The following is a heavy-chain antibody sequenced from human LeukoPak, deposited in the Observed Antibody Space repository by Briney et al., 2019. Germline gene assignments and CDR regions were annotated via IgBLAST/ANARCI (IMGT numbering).Heavy chain of an antibody. CDR1: GLNFNDND. D-gene: IGHD3-10*01. Sequence: GGSLRLSCAASGLNFNDNDMDWVRQARGKGLEWAAVIWDDGSNKYYAESVKGRFTISRDISKNMLYLQMNSLRVEDTAVYYCAKERGGQDWDFDLWGRGTLVTVSS. CDR2: IWDDGSNK. V-gene: IGHV3-33*06. CDR3: AKERGGQDWDFDL. J-gene: IGHJ2*01.